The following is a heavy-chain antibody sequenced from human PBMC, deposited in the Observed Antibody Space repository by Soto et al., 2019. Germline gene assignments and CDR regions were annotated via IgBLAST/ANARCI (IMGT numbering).Heavy chain of an antibody. CDR3: ATTGGYIAYFDQ. Sequence: QVHLVQSGAEVKKPGASVKVSCKASENTFTDYYIFWVRQARGQGIERMGWINPNTGATGSEAKFRGSVTMSRYTSNTIEYKDLRRLTSDDTAVYYCATTGGYIAYFDQWGQGTLLTVSS. J-gene: IGHJ4*02. CDR2: INPNTGAT. D-gene: IGHD2-8*02. V-gene: IGHV1-2*02. CDR1: ENTFTDYY.